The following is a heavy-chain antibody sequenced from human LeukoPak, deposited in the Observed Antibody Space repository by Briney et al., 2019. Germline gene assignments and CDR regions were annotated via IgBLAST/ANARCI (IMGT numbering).Heavy chain of an antibody. Sequence: ASVKVSCKVSGYTLTELSMHWVRQAPGKGLEWMGGFDPEDGETIYAQKFQGRVTMTEDTSTDTAYMELSSLRSEDTAVYYCATVNYDSSGYYSPYYYYYMDVWGKGTTVTVSS. J-gene: IGHJ6*03. CDR2: FDPEDGET. CDR3: ATVNYDSSGYYSPYYYYYMDV. D-gene: IGHD3-22*01. CDR1: GYTLTELS. V-gene: IGHV1-24*01.